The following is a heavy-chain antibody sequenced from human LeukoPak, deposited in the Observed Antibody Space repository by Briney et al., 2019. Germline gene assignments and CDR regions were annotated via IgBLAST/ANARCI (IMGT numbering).Heavy chain of an antibody. D-gene: IGHD3-22*01. CDR3: ARVDYDSSGYPFFDY. Sequence: PSETLSLTCTVSGGSISSYYWGWIRQPAGKGLEWIGRIYTSGSTNYNPSLKSRVTMSVDTSKNQFSLKLSSVTAADTAVYYCARVDYDSSGYPFFDYWGQGTLVTVSS. CDR1: GGSISSYY. V-gene: IGHV4-4*07. CDR2: IYTSGST. J-gene: IGHJ4*02.